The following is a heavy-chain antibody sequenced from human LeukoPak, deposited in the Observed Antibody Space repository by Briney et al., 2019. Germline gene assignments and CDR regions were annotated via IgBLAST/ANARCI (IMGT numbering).Heavy chain of an antibody. CDR1: GYTFSTYG. D-gene: IGHD2-21*01. J-gene: IGHJ4*02. CDR2: ISGYSGNT. CDR3: ARVPPIPPVTDFDY. Sequence: ASVRVSCKPSGYTFSTYGINWVRRAPGQGLEWMGWISGYSGNTNYAQKFRGRVTMTTDTSTSTAYMELRSLKSDDTAVYYCARVPPIPPVTDFDYWGQGTLVIVSS. V-gene: IGHV1-18*01.